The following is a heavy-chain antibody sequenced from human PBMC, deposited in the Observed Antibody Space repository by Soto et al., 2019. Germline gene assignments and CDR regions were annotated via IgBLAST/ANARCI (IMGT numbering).Heavy chain of an antibody. CDR1: GGSISNAAYS. Sequence: SETLSLTCTVSGGSISNAAYSWSWIRQPPGKGLEWIGYIYPSGMPFYNPSLRSRVTISIDRSNDQFSLNLKSVTAADTAVYYCARQRGGYGLFDSWGQGTLVTVYS. CDR3: ARQRGGYGLFDS. J-gene: IGHJ4*02. D-gene: IGHD5-18*01. V-gene: IGHV4-30-2*01. CDR2: IYPSGMP.